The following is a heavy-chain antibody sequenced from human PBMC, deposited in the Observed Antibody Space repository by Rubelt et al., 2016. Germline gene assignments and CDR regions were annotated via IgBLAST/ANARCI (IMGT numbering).Heavy chain of an antibody. D-gene: IGHD3-22*01. V-gene: IGHV4-39*07. Sequence: QLQLQESGPGLVKPSETLSLTCTVSGGSISSSSYYWGWIRQPPGKGLEWIGSISYSGSTYYNPSLKSRVSISVDTSKNQFSLKLSYGTAAETAGYYCARAVSYYDSSGYGYYYYMDVWGKGTTVTVSS. CDR2: ISYSGST. CDR1: GGSISSSSYY. J-gene: IGHJ6*03. CDR3: ARAVSYYDSSGYGYYYYMDV.